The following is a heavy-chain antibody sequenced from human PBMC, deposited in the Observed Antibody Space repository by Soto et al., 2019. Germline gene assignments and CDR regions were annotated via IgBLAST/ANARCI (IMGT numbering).Heavy chain of an antibody. CDR2: IYHSGSI. CDR3: ARVPAP. CDR1: GGSITGGGSS. J-gene: IGHJ5*02. V-gene: IGHV4-30-2*01. Sequence: QLQLQESGSGLGSPSQTLSPTGAFSGGSITGGGSSWSWIRQPPGKGLEWIGYIYHSGSIYYNPSLKSRVTISVDRSENQFSLKLSSVTAADTAVYYCARVPAPWGQGTLVTVSS.